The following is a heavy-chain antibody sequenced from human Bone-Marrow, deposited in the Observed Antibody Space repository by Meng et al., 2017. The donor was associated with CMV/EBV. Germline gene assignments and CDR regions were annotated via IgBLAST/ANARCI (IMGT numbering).Heavy chain of an antibody. D-gene: IGHD4-11*01. Sequence: SETLSLTCTVSGGSISSYYWSWIRQPPGKGLEWIGYIYNSGSTNYNPSLKSRVTILVDTSKNQFSLKLSSVTAADTAVYYCAKLQLDGMDVWGQGTTVTVSS. CDR1: GGSISSYY. CDR2: IYNSGST. CDR3: AKLQLDGMDV. V-gene: IGHV4-59*01. J-gene: IGHJ6*02.